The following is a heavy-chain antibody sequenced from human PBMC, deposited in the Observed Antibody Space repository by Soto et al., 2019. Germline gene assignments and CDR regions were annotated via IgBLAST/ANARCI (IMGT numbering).Heavy chain of an antibody. D-gene: IGHD3-22*01. CDR2: ISYDGSKK. V-gene: IGHV3-30*18. Sequence: GSLRLSCAASGFTFGSYGMHWVRQAPGKGLEWVAGISYDGSKKYYGESVKGRFTISSDNSKNTLYLQMNSLRVEDTAVYYYAKAIENYSTGYYKPFYYFGVDVWGQGTTVTVSS. J-gene: IGHJ6*02. CDR1: GFTFGSYG. CDR3: AKAIENYSTGYYKPFYYFGVDV.